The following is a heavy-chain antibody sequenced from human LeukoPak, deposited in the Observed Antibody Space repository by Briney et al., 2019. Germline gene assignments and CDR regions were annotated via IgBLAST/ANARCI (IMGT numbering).Heavy chain of an antibody. CDR2: INAGNGNT. CDR1: GYTFTSYA. V-gene: IGHV1-3*01. Sequence: ASVKVSCKASGYTFTSYAMHWVRQAPGQRLEWMGWINAGNGNTKYSQKFQGRVTITADESTSTAYMELSSLRSEDTAVYYCAREGGFEVEMATIRSPKLAGDRFDPWGQGTLVTVSS. D-gene: IGHD5-24*01. CDR3: AREGGFEVEMATIRSPKLAGDRFDP. J-gene: IGHJ5*02.